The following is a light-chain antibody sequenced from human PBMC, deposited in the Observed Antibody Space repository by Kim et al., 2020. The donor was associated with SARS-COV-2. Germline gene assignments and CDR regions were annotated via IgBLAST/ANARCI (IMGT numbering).Light chain of an antibody. CDR3: HQSYSTPT. Sequence: DIQMTQSPSSLSASVGDRVTITCRASQNISNFLNWYQHKAGKAPNLLIYAASSLQSGVTSRFSGSGSGTAFTLTISNLQPEDFTTYFCHQSYSTPTFGQGTKLEIK. V-gene: IGKV1-39*01. J-gene: IGKJ2*01. CDR2: AAS. CDR1: QNISNF.